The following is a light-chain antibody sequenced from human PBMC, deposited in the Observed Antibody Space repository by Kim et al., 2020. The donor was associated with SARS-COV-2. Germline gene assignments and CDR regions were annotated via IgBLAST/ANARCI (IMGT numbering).Light chain of an antibody. CDR3: QQYGASLYT. V-gene: IGKV3-20*01. CDR2: GAS. Sequence: LGPGERATLSCRASQIVSSAYLAWYQQRPGQAPRLLIYGASSRATGIPDRFSGSGSGTDFTLTISRLEPEDFAVYYCQQYGASLYTFGQGTKLEIK. CDR1: QIVSSAY. J-gene: IGKJ2*01.